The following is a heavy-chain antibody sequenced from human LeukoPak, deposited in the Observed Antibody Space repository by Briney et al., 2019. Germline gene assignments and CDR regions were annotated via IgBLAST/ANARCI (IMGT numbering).Heavy chain of an antibody. J-gene: IGHJ5*02. Sequence: ASVKVPCKTSGGTFNNSAISWVRQAPGQGLEWLGGIMPLFGTAGYAQKFQGRVTITKDESTRTVYLELTSLTSDDTAVYYCARDVHGDYGSGWFDPWGQGTLVSASS. CDR1: GGTFNNSA. CDR3: ARDVHGDYGSGWFDP. V-gene: IGHV1-69*05. CDR2: IMPLFGTA. D-gene: IGHD4-17*01.